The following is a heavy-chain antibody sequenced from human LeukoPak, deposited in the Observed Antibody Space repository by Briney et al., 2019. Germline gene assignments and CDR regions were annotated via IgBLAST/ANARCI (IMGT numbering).Heavy chain of an antibody. CDR1: GFPFSSYA. J-gene: IGHJ4*02. D-gene: IGHD3-9*01. Sequence: GGSLRLSCTASGFPFSSYAMLWVRQAPGKGLEYVSANSSNGGITYYADSVKGRFTISRDNSKNTLYLQMSSLRAEDTAVYFCVKVKGPYDILTGFFDYWGRGTLVTVSS. CDR3: VKVKGPYDILTGFFDY. V-gene: IGHV3-64D*06. CDR2: NSSNGGIT.